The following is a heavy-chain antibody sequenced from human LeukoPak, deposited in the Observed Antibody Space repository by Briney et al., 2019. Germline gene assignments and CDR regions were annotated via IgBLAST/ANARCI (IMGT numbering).Heavy chain of an antibody. D-gene: IGHD2-15*01. CDR1: GASVNNGAFY. J-gene: IGHJ5*01. CDR2: VHNSGT. Sequence: PSETLSLTCSVSGASVNNGAFYWSWLRQPPGKGLEWIAYVHNSGTNYNPSLNSRVTILVDTSKNQFSLKLRSVTAADTAVYYCAREGDCSGGSCYSYGWFDSWGQGTLVTVSS. CDR3: AREGDCSGGSCYSYGWFDS. V-gene: IGHV4-61*08.